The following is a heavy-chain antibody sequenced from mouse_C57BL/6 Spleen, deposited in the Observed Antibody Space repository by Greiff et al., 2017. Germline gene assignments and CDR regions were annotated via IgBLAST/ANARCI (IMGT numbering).Heavy chain of an antibody. CDR1: GYTFTSYW. CDR3: ASLVTGGY. Sequence: QVHVKQPGAELVKPGASVKLSCKASGYTFTSYWMHWVKQRPGQGLEWIGMIHPNSGSTNYNEKFKSKATLTVDKSSSTAYMQLSSLTSEDSAVYYCASLVTGGYWGQGTTLTVSS. V-gene: IGHV1-64*01. CDR2: IHPNSGST. J-gene: IGHJ2*01. D-gene: IGHD2-2*01.